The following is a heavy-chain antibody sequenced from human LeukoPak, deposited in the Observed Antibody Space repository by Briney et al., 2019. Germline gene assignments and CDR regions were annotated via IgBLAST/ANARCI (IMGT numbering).Heavy chain of an antibody. J-gene: IGHJ4*02. CDR1: GFTFSSYA. V-gene: IGHV3-23*01. D-gene: IGHD1-26*01. CDR3: ARSPYRGANTVGASFDY. CDR2: ISDSGGST. Sequence: PGGSLRLSCAASGFTFSSYAMSWVHQAPGKGLEWVSTISDSGGSTYYADPVKGRFTISRDNSKNTLFLQMNSLRAEDTAVYYCARSPYRGANTVGASFDYWGQGTLVTVSS.